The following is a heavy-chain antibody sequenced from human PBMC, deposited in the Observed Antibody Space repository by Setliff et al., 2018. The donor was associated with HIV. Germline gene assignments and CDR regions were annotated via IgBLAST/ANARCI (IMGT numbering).Heavy chain of an antibody. J-gene: IGHJ6*02. D-gene: IGHD6-13*01. CDR2: MNPNSGNT. CDR3: ASLFVAAAGNNERNYYYYGMDV. CDR1: GYTFSNYD. Sequence: ASVKVSCKASGYTFSNYDINWVRQATGQGLEWVGWMNPNSGNTNYAQKFQGRVTIIADESTSTAYMELSSLRSEDTAVFYCASLFVAAAGNNERNYYYYGMDVWGQGTTVTVSS. V-gene: IGHV1-8*01.